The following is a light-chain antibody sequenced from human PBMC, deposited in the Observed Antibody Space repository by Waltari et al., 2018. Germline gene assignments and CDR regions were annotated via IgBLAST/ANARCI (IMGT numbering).Light chain of an antibody. CDR2: DAF. Sequence: EIVLTQSPATLSLSPGERATLSCRASQSVVSYLAWYQQKPGQAPRLLIYDAFNRATGTPAMFSVSVSGTYFTLTISSLEPEDFAVYYCQQRYSWPPITFGQGTRLEIK. CDR1: QSVVSY. J-gene: IGKJ5*01. CDR3: QQRYSWPPIT. V-gene: IGKV3-11*01.